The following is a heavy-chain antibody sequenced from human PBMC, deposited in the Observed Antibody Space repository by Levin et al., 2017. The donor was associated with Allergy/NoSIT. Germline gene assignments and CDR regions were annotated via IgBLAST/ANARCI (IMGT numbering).Heavy chain of an antibody. CDR1: GFTFSSYW. Sequence: PGGSLRLSCAASGFTFSSYWMSWVRQAPGKGLEWVANIKESEGQIHYLDSVKGRFTISGDNAKNSLYLQMNSLRVEDTAVYYCASDQRVSGGNYGRFVWWGQGTLVTVSS. CDR3: ASDQRVSGGNYGRFVW. V-gene: IGHV3-7*01. D-gene: IGHD4-23*01. CDR2: IKESEGQI. J-gene: IGHJ4*02.